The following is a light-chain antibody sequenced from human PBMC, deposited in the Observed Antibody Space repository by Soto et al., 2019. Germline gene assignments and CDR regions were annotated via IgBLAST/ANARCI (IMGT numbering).Light chain of an antibody. V-gene: IGKV3-20*01. CDR3: QHYGTSLLT. Sequence: EIVLTQSPGTLSLSPGERATLSCRASQSLSSTYLAWYQQKPGQAPRLLICGASSRATGIPDRFSVSGSGTDFALTISRLEPEDFAVYYCQHYGTSLLTFGQGTKVEIK. J-gene: IGKJ1*01. CDR1: QSLSSTY. CDR2: GAS.